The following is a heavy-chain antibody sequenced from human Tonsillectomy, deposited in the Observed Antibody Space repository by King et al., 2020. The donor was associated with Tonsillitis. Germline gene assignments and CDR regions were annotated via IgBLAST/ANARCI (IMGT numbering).Heavy chain of an antibody. V-gene: IGHV4-31*03. Sequence: VQLQESGPGLVKPSQTLSLACTVSGGSISSGGYYWSWIRQHPGKGLEWIGYIYYSGSTYYNPSLKSRVTISVDTSKNQFSLKLSSVTAADTAVYYCARENGDRGEWYFDLWGRGTLVTVSS. CDR2: IYYSGST. D-gene: IGHD5-24*01. CDR1: GGSISSGGYY. CDR3: ARENGDRGEWYFDL. J-gene: IGHJ2*01.